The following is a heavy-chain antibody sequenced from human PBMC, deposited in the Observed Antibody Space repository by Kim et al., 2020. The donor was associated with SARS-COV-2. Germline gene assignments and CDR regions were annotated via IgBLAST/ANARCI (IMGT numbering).Heavy chain of an antibody. Sequence: GGSLILSCAASGFTFSSYWMHWVRQAPGKGLVWVSRINSDGSSTSYADSVKGRFTISRDNAKNTLYLQMNSLRAEDTAVYYCARAVGWLWVYYGMDVWGQGTTVTVSS. CDR1: GFTFSSYW. J-gene: IGHJ6*02. V-gene: IGHV3-74*01. CDR2: INSDGSST. CDR3: ARAVGWLWVYYGMDV. D-gene: IGHD2-21*01.